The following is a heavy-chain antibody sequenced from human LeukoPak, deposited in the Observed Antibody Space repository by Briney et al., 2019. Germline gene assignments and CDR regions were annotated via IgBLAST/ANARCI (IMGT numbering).Heavy chain of an antibody. J-gene: IGHJ4*02. Sequence: VRSLRLSCAASGFTFSSYAISWVRQAARNGLEWVSSVTGNGDNTFHADSVKGRFTISRDNSKNMLYLQINSLRAETTAVYYCARDRNYFEALHRSYWGQGTLVTVSS. V-gene: IGHV3-23*01. CDR1: GFTFSSYA. CDR2: VTGNGDNT. CDR3: ARDRNYFEALHRSY. D-gene: IGHD3-10*01.